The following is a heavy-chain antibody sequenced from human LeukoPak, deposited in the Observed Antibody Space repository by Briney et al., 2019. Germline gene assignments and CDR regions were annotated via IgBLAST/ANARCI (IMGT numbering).Heavy chain of an antibody. Sequence: ASVKVSCKASGYTFTGYYMHWVRQAPGQGLEWMGWINPNSGGTNYAQKFQGRVTMTRDTSISTAYMEPSRLRSDDTAVYYCARIAHSSGYFLLGFWGQGTLVTVSS. CDR2: INPNSGGT. CDR1: GYTFTGYY. J-gene: IGHJ4*02. CDR3: ARIAHSSGYFLLGF. D-gene: IGHD3-22*01. V-gene: IGHV1-2*02.